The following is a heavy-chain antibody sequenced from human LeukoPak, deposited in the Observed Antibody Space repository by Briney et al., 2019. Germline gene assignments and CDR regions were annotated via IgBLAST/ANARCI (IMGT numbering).Heavy chain of an antibody. CDR3: ARGSIPIFGVVDY. CDR2: IYYSGST. Sequence: PSETLSLTCTVSGGSISSGDYYWSWIRQPPGKGLEWIGYIYYSGSTYYNPSLKSRVTISVDTSKNQFSLKLSSVTAADTAVYYCARGSIPIFGVVDYWGQGTLVTVSS. D-gene: IGHD3-3*01. V-gene: IGHV4-30-4*08. J-gene: IGHJ4*02. CDR1: GGSISSGDYY.